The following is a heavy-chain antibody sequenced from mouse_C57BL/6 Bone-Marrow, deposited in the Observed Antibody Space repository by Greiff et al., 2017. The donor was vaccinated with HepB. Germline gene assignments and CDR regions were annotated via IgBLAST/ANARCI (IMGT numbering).Heavy chain of an antibody. CDR1: GFTFSDYY. J-gene: IGHJ1*03. D-gene: IGHD1-1*01. CDR2: INYDGSST. Sequence: EVKVVESEGGLVQPGSSMKLSCTASGFTFSDYYMAWVRQVPEKGLEWVANINYDGSSTYYLDSLKSRFIISRDNAKNILYLQMSSLKSEDTATYYCAREDNYYGSSPYWYFDVWGTGTTVTVSS. CDR3: AREDNYYGSSPYWYFDV. V-gene: IGHV5-16*01.